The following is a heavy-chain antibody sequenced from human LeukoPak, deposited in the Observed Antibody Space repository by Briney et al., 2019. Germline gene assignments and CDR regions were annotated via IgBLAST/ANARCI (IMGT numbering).Heavy chain of an antibody. Sequence: SETLSLTCTVSGGSISSSSYYWGWIRQPPGKGLEWIGSIYYSGSTYYNPSLKSRVTISVDTSKNQFSLKLSSVTAADTAVYYCARRPGDDAFDIWGQGTMVTVSS. CDR2: IYYSGST. J-gene: IGHJ3*02. CDR3: ARRPGDDAFDI. D-gene: IGHD7-27*01. V-gene: IGHV4-39*07. CDR1: GGSISSSSYY.